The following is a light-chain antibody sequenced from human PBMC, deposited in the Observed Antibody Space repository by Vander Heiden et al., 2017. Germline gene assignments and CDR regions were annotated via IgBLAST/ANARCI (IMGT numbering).Light chain of an antibody. CDR2: QDS. Sequence: SYELTQPPSVSVSPGQTASITCSGDKLGDKYACWYQQKPGQSPVLVIYQDSKRPSGIPERFSGSNSGNTATLTISGTQAMDEADYYCQAWDSSRVFGGGTKL. V-gene: IGLV3-1*01. CDR3: QAWDSSRV. CDR1: KLGDKY. J-gene: IGLJ3*02.